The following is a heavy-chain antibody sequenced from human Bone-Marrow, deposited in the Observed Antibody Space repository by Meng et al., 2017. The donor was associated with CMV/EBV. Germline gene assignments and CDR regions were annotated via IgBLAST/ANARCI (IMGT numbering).Heavy chain of an antibody. CDR1: GGSVSSGSYY. D-gene: IGHD2-2*01. V-gene: IGHV4-61*01. Sequence: SETLSLTCTVSGGSVSSGSYYWSWIRQPPGKGLEWIGYIYYSGSTNYNPSLKSRVTISVDTSKNQFSLKLSSVTAADTAVYYFARDIAYCSSTSCPPDFWGQGTLVTVSS. J-gene: IGHJ4*02. CDR3: ARDIAYCSSTSCPPDF. CDR2: IYYSGST.